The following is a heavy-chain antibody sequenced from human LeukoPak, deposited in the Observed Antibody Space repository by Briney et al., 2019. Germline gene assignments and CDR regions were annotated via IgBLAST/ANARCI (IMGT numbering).Heavy chain of an antibody. J-gene: IGHJ4*02. CDR2: ISGSGGST. V-gene: IGHV3-23*01. D-gene: IGHD6-19*01. Sequence: GGSLRLSRAASGFTFSSYAMSWVRQAPGKGLEWVSAISGSGGSTYYADSVKGRFTISRDNSKNTLYLQMNSLRAEDTAVYFCAKDRSYSSGRVFDYWGQGTLVTVSS. CDR1: GFTFSSYA. CDR3: AKDRSYSSGRVFDY.